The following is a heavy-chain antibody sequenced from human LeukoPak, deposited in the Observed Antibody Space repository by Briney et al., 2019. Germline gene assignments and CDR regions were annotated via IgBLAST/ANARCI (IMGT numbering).Heavy chain of an antibody. D-gene: IGHD2-2*01. Sequence: GGSLRLSCAASGFTFSTYSMNWVRQAPGKGLEWVSSTSSRSIYIYYADSVKGRFTISRDNAKNSLYLQLNSLRAEDTAVYYCARVRPDDCTTSTCSLDYWGQGTLVTVSS. CDR3: ARVRPDDCTTSTCSLDY. CDR2: TSSRSIYI. V-gene: IGHV3-21*01. CDR1: GFTFSTYS. J-gene: IGHJ4*02.